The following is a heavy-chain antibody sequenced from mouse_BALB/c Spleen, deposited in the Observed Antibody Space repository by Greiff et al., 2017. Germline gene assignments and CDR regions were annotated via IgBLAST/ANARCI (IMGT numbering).Heavy chain of an antibody. CDR3: ARSGYYGSSRYYFDY. D-gene: IGHD1-1*01. Sequence: VQLKESGPSLVKPSQTLSLTCSVTGDSITSGYWNWIRKFPGNKLEYMGYISYSGSTYYNPSLKSRISITRDTSKNQYYLQLNSVTTEDTATYYCARSGYYGSSRYYFDYWGQGTTLTVSS. J-gene: IGHJ2*01. V-gene: IGHV3-8*02. CDR2: ISYSGST. CDR1: GDSITSGY.